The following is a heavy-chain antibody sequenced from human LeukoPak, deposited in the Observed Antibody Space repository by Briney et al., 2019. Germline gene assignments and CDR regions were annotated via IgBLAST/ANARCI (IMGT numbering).Heavy chain of an antibody. CDR3: AKGPHNRYSSGWVDY. CDR2: FDPEDGET. Sequence: ASVKVSCKVSGYTLTELSMHWVRQAPGKGLEWMGGFDPEDGETIYAQKFQGRVTMTEDTSTDTAYMELSSLRSEDTAVYYCAKGPHNRYSSGWVDYWGQGTLVTVSS. J-gene: IGHJ4*02. D-gene: IGHD6-19*01. V-gene: IGHV1-24*01. CDR1: GYTLTELS.